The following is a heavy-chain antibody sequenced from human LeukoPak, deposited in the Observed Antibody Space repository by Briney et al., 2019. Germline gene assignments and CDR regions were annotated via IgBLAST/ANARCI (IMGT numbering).Heavy chain of an antibody. CDR2: INTNTGNP. Sequence: GASVTVSCKASGYTFTSYAMNWVRQAPGQGLEWMGWINTNTGNPTYAQGFTGRFVFSLDTSVSTAYLQISSLKAEDAAVYYCARDGSSGWYRNWFDPWGQGTLVTVSS. CDR1: GYTFTSYA. V-gene: IGHV7-4-1*02. J-gene: IGHJ5*02. D-gene: IGHD6-19*01. CDR3: ARDGSSGWYRNWFDP.